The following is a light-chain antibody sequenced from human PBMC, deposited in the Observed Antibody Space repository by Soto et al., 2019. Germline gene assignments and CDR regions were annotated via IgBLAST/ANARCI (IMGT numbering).Light chain of an antibody. V-gene: IGLV2-14*01. J-gene: IGLJ1*01. CDR1: SSDVGTYHY. Sequence: QSVLTQPASVSGSPGQSITISCTGTSSDVGTYHYVSWYQQNPGKAPKLMIYDVSNRPSGVSNRFSGSKSANTASLTISGLQAEDEAVYYCSSFTSSGSYVFGTGTKLTVL. CDR2: DVS. CDR3: SSFTSSGSYV.